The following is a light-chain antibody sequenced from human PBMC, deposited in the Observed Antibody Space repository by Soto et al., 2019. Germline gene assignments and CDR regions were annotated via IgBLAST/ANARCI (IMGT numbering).Light chain of an antibody. CDR2: EVS. Sequence: QSVLTQPASVSGSPGPSITLSCTGTNSDVGTYNYVSWYQQHPGKAPKFVVYEVSDRPAGVSDRFSSSKSGNTASLTISGLQAEDEADYYCSTYTTSSTLGFGGGTKRTGL. CDR1: NSDVGTYNY. V-gene: IGLV2-14*01. J-gene: IGLJ2*01. CDR3: STYTTSSTLG.